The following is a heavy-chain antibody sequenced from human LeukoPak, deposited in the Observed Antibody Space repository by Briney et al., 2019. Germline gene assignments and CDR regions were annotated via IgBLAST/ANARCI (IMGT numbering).Heavy chain of an antibody. Sequence: GESLQISCKGSGYSFTSYWIGWVRQLPGKRLECMGIIYPGDSDTRYSPSFQGQVTISADKSISTAYLQWSSLKASDTAMYYCARRGPTRSNARDAFDIWGQGTMVTVSS. D-gene: IGHD3-16*01. CDR1: GYSFTSYW. J-gene: IGHJ3*02. CDR2: IYPGDSDT. CDR3: ARRGPTRSNARDAFDI. V-gene: IGHV5-51*01.